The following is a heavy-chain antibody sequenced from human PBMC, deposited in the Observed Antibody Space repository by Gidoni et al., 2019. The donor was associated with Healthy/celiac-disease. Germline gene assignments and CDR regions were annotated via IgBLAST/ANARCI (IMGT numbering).Heavy chain of an antibody. D-gene: IGHD5-18*01. CDR2: ISGSGGST. V-gene: IGHV3-23*01. CDR1: GFPFSSYA. Sequence: EVQLLESGGGLVQPGGSMSLSCAASGFPFSSYAMSWVRQAPGKGLEWVSAISGSGGSTYYADSVKGRFTISRDNSKNTLYLQMNSLRAEDTAVYYCAKDRRGYSYGYLDYWGQGTLVTVSS. CDR3: AKDRRGYSYGYLDY. J-gene: IGHJ4*02.